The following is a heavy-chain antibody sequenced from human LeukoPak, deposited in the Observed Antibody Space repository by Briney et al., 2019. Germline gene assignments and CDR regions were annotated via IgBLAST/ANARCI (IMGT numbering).Heavy chain of an antibody. CDR3: ARSTQDSSTSFDF. CDR2: IYHSGST. J-gene: IGHJ4*02. Sequence: PSETLSLTCTVSGGSISSHYWSWIRQPPGKGLEYIGYIYHSGSTNYNPSLKSRVTMSVDKSKNQCSLRLRSVTAADTAMYFCARSTQDSSTSFDFWGQGTLVTVSS. CDR1: GGSISSHY. D-gene: IGHD2-2*01. V-gene: IGHV4-59*11.